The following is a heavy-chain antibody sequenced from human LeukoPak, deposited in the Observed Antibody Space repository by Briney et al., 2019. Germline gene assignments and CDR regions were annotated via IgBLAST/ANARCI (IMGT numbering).Heavy chain of an antibody. CDR3: ARDFHSSGYYHYFHY. J-gene: IGHJ4*02. CDR1: GYTFTSYG. V-gene: IGHV1-18*01. CDR2: ISGYNGNT. Sequence: ASVKVSCKASGYTFTSYGISWVRPAPGQALEWMGWISGYNGNTNYAQKLQGRVTMTTDTSTSTAYMELRSLRSDDTAVYYCARDFHSSGYYHYFHYWGQGTLVTVSS. D-gene: IGHD3-22*01.